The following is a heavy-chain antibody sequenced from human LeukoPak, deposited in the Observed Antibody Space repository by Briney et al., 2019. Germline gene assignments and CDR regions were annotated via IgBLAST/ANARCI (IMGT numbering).Heavy chain of an antibody. CDR2: MSYDGSNK. Sequence: PGRSLRLSCAASGFTFSSYAMHWVRQAPGKGLEWVAVMSYDGSNKYYADSVKGRFTISRDNAKNSLYLQMNSLRAEDTALYYCASEAVYYDSSGYPAFDIWGQGTMVTVSS. D-gene: IGHD3-22*01. V-gene: IGHV3-30-3*01. CDR1: GFTFSSYA. J-gene: IGHJ3*02. CDR3: ASEAVYYDSSGYPAFDI.